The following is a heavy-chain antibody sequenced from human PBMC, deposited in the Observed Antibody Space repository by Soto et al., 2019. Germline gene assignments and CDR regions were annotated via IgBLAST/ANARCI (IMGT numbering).Heavy chain of an antibody. D-gene: IGHD3-10*01. Sequence: PSETMSLTCAVYGGSFSGYDWSWIRKPPGKGLEWIGEINHSGSTNYNPSLKSRVTISVDTSKNQFSLKLSSVTAADTAVYYCARERITMVRGVISHYYFDYWGQGTLVTVSS. V-gene: IGHV4-34*01. CDR1: GGSFSGYD. CDR2: INHSGST. CDR3: ARERITMVRGVISHYYFDY. J-gene: IGHJ4*02.